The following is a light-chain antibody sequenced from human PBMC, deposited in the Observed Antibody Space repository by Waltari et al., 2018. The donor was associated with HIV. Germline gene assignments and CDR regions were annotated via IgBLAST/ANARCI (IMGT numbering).Light chain of an antibody. J-gene: IGLJ3*02. CDR3: GTWDSSLSAGL. V-gene: IGLV1-51*01. Sequence: QSVLTQPPSVSAAPGQKVTISCSGSRHNIGTNFVSWYQQLPGTAPKLLIYDNNKRPSGIPDRFSGSKSGTSATLGITGLQTGDEADYYCGTWDSSLSAGLFGGGTKLTVL. CDR2: DNN. CDR1: RHNIGTNF.